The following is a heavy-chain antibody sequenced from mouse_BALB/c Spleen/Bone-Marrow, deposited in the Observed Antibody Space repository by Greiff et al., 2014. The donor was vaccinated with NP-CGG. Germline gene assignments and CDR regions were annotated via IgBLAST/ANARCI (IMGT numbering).Heavy chain of an antibody. D-gene: IGHD4-1*01. CDR1: GYSFTGYN. CDR3: AKLGRAGYYFDY. CDR2: IDPYYGGT. V-gene: IGHV1-39*01. J-gene: IGHJ2*01. Sequence: EVKLMESGPELEKPGASVKISCKTSGYSFTGYNMNWVKQTNGKSLEWIGNIDPYYGGTSYNQNFKGKATLTVVKSSTTAYMQLKSLTSEDSAVYYCAKLGRAGYYFDYWGQGTTLTVSS.